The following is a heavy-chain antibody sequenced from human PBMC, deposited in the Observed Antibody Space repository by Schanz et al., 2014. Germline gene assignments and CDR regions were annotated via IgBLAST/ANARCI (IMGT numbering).Heavy chain of an antibody. V-gene: IGHV3-33*06. CDR3: VKDLQRELLRDDHYYGMDV. CDR1: GFTFSAFG. Sequence: QVELVESGGGVVQPGRSLTLSCAASGFTFSAFGMVWVRQAPGKGLEWVAVVCYDGSKKYYADSVKGRFTTSRDNSKNTMYLQMNSLRAEDTAVYYCVKDLQRELLRDDHYYGMDVWGQGTTVTVSS. J-gene: IGHJ6*02. D-gene: IGHD5-12*01. CDR2: VCYDGSKK.